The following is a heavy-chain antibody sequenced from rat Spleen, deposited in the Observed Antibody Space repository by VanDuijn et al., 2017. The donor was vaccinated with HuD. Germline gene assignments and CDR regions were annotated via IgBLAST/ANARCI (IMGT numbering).Heavy chain of an antibody. Sequence: QVQLKETGPGLVQPSQTLSLTCTVSGFSLTNYHVSWVRQPPGKGLEWMGIIWTGGTTTYNSLLKSRLSISRDTSKSQVVLKMNSLQTEDTATYYCARDPLLGAPFDYWGQGVMVTVSS. CDR2: IWTGGTT. V-gene: IGHV2-43*01. CDR1: GFSLTNYH. D-gene: IGHD5-1*01. J-gene: IGHJ2*01. CDR3: ARDPLLGAPFDY.